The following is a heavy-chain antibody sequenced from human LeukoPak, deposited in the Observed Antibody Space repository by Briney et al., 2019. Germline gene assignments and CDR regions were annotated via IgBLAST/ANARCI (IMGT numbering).Heavy chain of an antibody. D-gene: IGHD3-10*01. CDR2: IYYSGSA. Sequence: PSETLSLTCTVSGGSINNYYWNWIRQPPGKGLEWIGYIYYSGSASYNPSLKSRVTISVDTSKNQFSLKLSSVTAADTAVYYCAGEFSYWGQGTLVTVSS. CDR1: GGSINNYY. CDR3: AGEFSY. J-gene: IGHJ4*02. V-gene: IGHV4-59*08.